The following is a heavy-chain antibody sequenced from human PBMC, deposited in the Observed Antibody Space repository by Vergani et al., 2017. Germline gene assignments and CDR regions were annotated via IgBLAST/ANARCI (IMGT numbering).Heavy chain of an antibody. J-gene: IGHJ6*03. CDR1: GFSFSSHA. CDR3: AKAGSVTSGSLQYNYYMDD. D-gene: IGHD3-10*01. Sequence: QVQLAESGGGRVQPGRSLRLSCSASGFSFSSHAIHWVRQAPGKGLEWVAVISNDGSKKYYAASVKGRFTISRDNSKNTLDLQMNSLRTQDTAVYYCAKAGSVTSGSLQYNYYMDDWGKGTTVTVS. V-gene: IGHV3-30*18. CDR2: ISNDGSKK.